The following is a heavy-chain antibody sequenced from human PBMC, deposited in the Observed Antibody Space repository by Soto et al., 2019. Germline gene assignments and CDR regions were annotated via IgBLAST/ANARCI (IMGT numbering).Heavy chain of an antibody. D-gene: IGHD6-13*01. CDR1: GYTYTSYY. CDR3: ARDDAAAAATDY. V-gene: IGHV1-46*01. Sequence: GASVKVSCKASGYTYTSYYMHWVRQAPGQGLEWMGIINPSGGSTSYAQKFQGRVTMTRDTSTSTVYMELSSLRSEDTAVYYCARDDAAAAATDYWGQGTLVTVSS. J-gene: IGHJ4*02. CDR2: INPSGGST.